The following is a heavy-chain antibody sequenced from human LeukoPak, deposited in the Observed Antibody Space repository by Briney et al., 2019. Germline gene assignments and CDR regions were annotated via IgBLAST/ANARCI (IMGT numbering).Heavy chain of an antibody. J-gene: IGHJ6*02. Sequence: GGSLRLSCAASGFTFSYYSMNWVRQTPGKGLEWVSSIRSSSSSIYYADSVKGRFTISRDNAKNSLFLQMNSLRAEDTAVYYCARDISSLIRGYSYGSHYYYGMDVWGQGTTVTVSS. CDR1: GFTFSYYS. CDR2: IRSSSSSI. CDR3: ARDISSLIRGYSYGSHYYYGMDV. D-gene: IGHD5-18*01. V-gene: IGHV3-21*01.